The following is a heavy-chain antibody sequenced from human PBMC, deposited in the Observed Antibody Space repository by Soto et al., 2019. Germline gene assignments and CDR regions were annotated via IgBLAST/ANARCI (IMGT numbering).Heavy chain of an antibody. D-gene: IGHD5-12*01. CDR3: ARDGASGYVSYYYYGMDV. CDR1: GFTFSTYS. CDR2: ISTSSSTI. J-gene: IGHJ6*02. Sequence: GGSLRLSCAASGFTFSTYSMNWVRQAPGKGLEWVSYISTSSSTIYYADSVKGRFTISRDNAKNSLYLQMNSLRDEDTAVYYCARDGASGYVSYYYYGMDVWGQGTTVTVSS. V-gene: IGHV3-48*02.